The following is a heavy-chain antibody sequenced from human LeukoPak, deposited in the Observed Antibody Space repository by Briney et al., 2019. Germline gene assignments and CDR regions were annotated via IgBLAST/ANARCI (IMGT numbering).Heavy chain of an antibody. Sequence: GGSLRLSCAASGFTFSSYWMHWVRQAPGKGLVWVSRINSDGSSTSYADSVKGRFTISRDNAKNTLYLQMNSLRAEDTAVYYCAREGYYEDMDVWGKGTTVTVSS. D-gene: IGHD3-22*01. CDR3: AREGYYEDMDV. V-gene: IGHV3-74*01. CDR2: INSDGSST. CDR1: GFTFSSYW. J-gene: IGHJ6*03.